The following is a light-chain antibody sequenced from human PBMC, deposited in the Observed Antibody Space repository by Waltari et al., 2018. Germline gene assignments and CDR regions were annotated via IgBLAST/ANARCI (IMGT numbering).Light chain of an antibody. V-gene: IGKV1-39*01. CDR1: QSISSY. CDR2: AAS. J-gene: IGKJ3*01. CDR3: QQSYSTPFT. Sequence: DIQMTQSPSPLSASVGDRVTITCRASQSISSYLNWYQQKPGNAPKLLIYAASSLQSGVPSRFSGSGSGTDFTLTISSLQPEDFATYYCQQSYSTPFTFGPGTKVDIK.